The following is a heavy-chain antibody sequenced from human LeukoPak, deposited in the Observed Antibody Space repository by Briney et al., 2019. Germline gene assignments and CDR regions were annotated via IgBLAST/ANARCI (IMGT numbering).Heavy chain of an antibody. Sequence: GGSLRLSCAASGFTFSSYAMSWVRQAPGKGLEWVSAISCSCGSTFYADSVKGRFTISRDNSKNTLYLQMNSLRAEDTAVYYFHSWYRDFDYWGQGTLVTVSS. V-gene: IGHV3-23*01. CDR1: GFTFSSYA. CDR3: HSWYRDFDY. J-gene: IGHJ4*02. D-gene: IGHD6-13*01. CDR2: ISCSCGST.